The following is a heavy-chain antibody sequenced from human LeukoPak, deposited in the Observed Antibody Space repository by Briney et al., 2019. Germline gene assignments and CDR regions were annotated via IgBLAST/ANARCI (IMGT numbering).Heavy chain of an antibody. J-gene: IGHJ6*04. Sequence: GGSLRLSCAASGFTFSSYGMHWVRQAPGKGLEWVAVIWYDGSNKYYADSVKGRFTISRDNSKNTLCLQMNSLRAEDTAVYYCARDPSQYCSSTSCLLEGSMDVWGKGTTVTVSS. CDR3: ARDPSQYCSSTSCLLEGSMDV. V-gene: IGHV3-33*01. CDR2: IWYDGSNK. CDR1: GFTFSSYG. D-gene: IGHD2-2*01.